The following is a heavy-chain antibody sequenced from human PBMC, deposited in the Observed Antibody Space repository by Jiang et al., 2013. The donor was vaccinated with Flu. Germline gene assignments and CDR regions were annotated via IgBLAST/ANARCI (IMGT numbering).Heavy chain of an antibody. CDR1: GGSISSYY. CDR2: IYYSGST. J-gene: IGHJ4*02. V-gene: IGHV4-59*01. CDR3: ALGWDDFWSGYYVY. Sequence: PGLVKPSETLSLTCTVSGGSISSYYWSWIRQPPGKGLEWIGYIYYSGSTNYNPSLKSRVTISVDTSKNQFSLKLSSVTAADTAVYYCALGWDDFWSGYYVYWGQGTLVTVSS. D-gene: IGHD3-3*01.